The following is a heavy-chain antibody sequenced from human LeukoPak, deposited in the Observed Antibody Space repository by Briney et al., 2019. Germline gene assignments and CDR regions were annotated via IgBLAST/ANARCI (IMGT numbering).Heavy chain of an antibody. D-gene: IGHD3-3*01. V-gene: IGHV3-9*01. Sequence: GRSLRLSCAASGFTFDDYAMHWVRQAPGKGLEWVSGISWNSGSIGYADSVKGRFTISRDNAKNSLYLQMNSLRAEDTAVYYCARVFEDVPQFDYWGQGTLVTVSS. CDR3: ARVFEDVPQFDY. J-gene: IGHJ4*02. CDR1: GFTFDDYA. CDR2: ISWNSGSI.